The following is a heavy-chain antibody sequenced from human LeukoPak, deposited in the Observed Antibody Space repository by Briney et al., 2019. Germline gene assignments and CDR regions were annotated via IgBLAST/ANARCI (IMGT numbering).Heavy chain of an antibody. Sequence: ASVKVSCKASGYTFTGYYMHWVPQAPGQGLEWMGRINPNSGGTNYAQKFQGRVTMTRDTSISTAYMELSRLRSDDTAVYCCARVYYYDSSGYHFDYWGQGPLVTVSS. J-gene: IGHJ4*02. CDR3: ARVYYYDSSGYHFDY. CDR1: GYTFTGYY. V-gene: IGHV1-2*06. D-gene: IGHD3-22*01. CDR2: INPNSGGT.